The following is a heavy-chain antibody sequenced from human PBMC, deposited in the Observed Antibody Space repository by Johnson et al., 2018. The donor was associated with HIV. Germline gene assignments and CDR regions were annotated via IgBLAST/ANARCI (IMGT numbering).Heavy chain of an antibody. CDR1: GFNFSSYG. Sequence: HVQLVESGGGLVQPGRSLRLSCAASGFNFSSYGMHWVRQAPGKGLEWVAVISYDGRSKFYPNSLKGRFSISRDNSKNTVYLQMNSLRAEDTAVYYCAKDLSSGWYHAFDIWGQGTMVTVSS. CDR2: ISYDGRSK. D-gene: IGHD6-19*01. CDR3: AKDLSSGWYHAFDI. V-gene: IGHV3-30*19. J-gene: IGHJ3*02.